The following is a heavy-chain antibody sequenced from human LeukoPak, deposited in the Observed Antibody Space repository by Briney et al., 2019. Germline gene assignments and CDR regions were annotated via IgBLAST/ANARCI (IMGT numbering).Heavy chain of an antibody. V-gene: IGHV4-59*01. CDR1: GGSISSYY. Sequence: PSETLSLTCTVSGGSISSYYWSWIRQPPGKGLEWIGYIYYSGSTNYNPSLKSRVTISVDTSKNQFSLKLSSVTAADTAVYYCAREVEGLVVPAPHNAFDIWGQGTMVTVSS. D-gene: IGHD2-2*01. CDR2: IYYSGST. J-gene: IGHJ3*02. CDR3: AREVEGLVVPAPHNAFDI.